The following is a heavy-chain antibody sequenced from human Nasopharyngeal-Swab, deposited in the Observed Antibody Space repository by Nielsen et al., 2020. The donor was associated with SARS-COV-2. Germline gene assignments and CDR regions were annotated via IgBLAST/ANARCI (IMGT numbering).Heavy chain of an antibody. J-gene: IGHJ3*02. D-gene: IGHD2-15*01. CDR2: ISGDGSAT. V-gene: IGHV3-74*01. Sequence: GGSLRLSCVASGFNSSSYWMNWVRQVPGKGLVWVSRISGDGSATSYADAVQGRFIISRDNARNTVFLQMNSLREEDTAVYCCEGIWSSNDAFDIWGQGTMVTISS. CDR3: EGIWSSNDAFDI. CDR1: GFNSSSYW.